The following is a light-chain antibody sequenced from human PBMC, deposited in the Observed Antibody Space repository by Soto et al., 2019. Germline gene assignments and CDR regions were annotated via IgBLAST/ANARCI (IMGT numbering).Light chain of an antibody. CDR3: QQYNSYSKT. CDR2: DAS. Sequence: DIQMTQSPSTLSASVGDRVTITCRASQSISSWLAWYQQKTGKAPKLLIYDASSLESGVLSRFSGSGSETEFTITISSLQPDDFATYYCQQYNSYSKTFGQGTKREIK. J-gene: IGKJ2*01. CDR1: QSISSW. V-gene: IGKV1-5*01.